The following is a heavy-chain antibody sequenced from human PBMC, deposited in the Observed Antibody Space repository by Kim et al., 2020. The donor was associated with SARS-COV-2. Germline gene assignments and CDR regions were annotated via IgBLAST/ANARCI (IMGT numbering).Heavy chain of an antibody. V-gene: IGHV3-33*06. J-gene: IGHJ4*02. CDR3: AKESCQEGTGNGGFDY. D-gene: IGHD1-1*01. Sequence: SVKDRFTSSQDNTKKQRYLQMNSLRAEDTAVYYCAKESCQEGTGNGGFDYWGQGTLVTVSS.